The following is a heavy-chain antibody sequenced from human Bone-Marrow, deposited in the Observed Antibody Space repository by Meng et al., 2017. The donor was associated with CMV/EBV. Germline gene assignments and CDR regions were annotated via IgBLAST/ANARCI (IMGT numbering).Heavy chain of an antibody. CDR2: IKQDGNEK. V-gene: IGHV3-7*01. CDR1: GFTFSNYW. J-gene: IGHJ4*02. Sequence: GESLKISCAASGFTFSNYWMSWVRQAPGKGLEWVANIKQDGNEKYYVDSVKGRFTISRDNAKNSLYLQMNSLRAEDTAVYYCAREYYDSSGYHPLDYWGQGTLVTVSS. CDR3: AREYYDSSGYHPLDY. D-gene: IGHD3-22*01.